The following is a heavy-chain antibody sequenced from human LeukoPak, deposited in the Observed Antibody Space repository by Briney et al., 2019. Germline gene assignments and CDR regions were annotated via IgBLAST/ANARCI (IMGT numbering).Heavy chain of an antibody. V-gene: IGHV1-24*01. CDR1: GYTLTELS. CDR3: ARVQWGYDSRGFYSNWFDP. CDR2: FDPEEGET. Sequence: ASVKVSCKVSGYTLTELSIHWVRQAPGKGLEWMGGFDPEEGETTYAQKFQGRVTMTEDTSTDTAWMELNSLRSEDTALYYCARVQWGYDSRGFYSNWFDPWGQGTLVTVSS. J-gene: IGHJ5*02. D-gene: IGHD3-22*01.